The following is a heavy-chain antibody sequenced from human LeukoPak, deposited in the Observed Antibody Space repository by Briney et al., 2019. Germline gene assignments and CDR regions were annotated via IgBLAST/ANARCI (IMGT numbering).Heavy chain of an antibody. CDR1: GFIFSNYW. CDR3: SGGGRFVDY. D-gene: IGHD3-10*01. CDR2: IKEDGSEK. Sequence: PGGSLRLSCAASGFIFSNYWMTWVRQAPGKGLEWVANIKEDGSEKYYVDSVNGRFTISRDNAKNSLYLQMNSLRAEDTAVYYCSGGGRFVDYWGQGTLVTVSS. J-gene: IGHJ4*02. V-gene: IGHV3-7*04.